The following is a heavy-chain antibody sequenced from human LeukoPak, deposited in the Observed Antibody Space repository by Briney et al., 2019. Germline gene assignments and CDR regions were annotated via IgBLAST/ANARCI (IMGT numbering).Heavy chain of an antibody. Sequence: SETLSLTCAVYGGSFSGYYWSWIRHPPGNGLEWIGEINHSGSTNYNPSLKSRVTISVDTSKNQFSLKLSSVTAADTAVYYCARGRSQITTVTKFGWFDPWGQGTLVTVSS. V-gene: IGHV4-34*01. CDR1: GGSFSGYY. CDR3: ARGRSQITTVTKFGWFDP. CDR2: INHSGST. D-gene: IGHD4-17*01. J-gene: IGHJ5*02.